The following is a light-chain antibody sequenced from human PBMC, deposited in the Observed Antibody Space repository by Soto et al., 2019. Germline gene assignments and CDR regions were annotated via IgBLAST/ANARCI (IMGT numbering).Light chain of an antibody. CDR2: DVS. V-gene: IGLV2-11*01. J-gene: IGLJ3*02. Sequence: QSALTQPRSVSGSPGQSVTISCTGTSSDVGGYNYVSWYQQHPGKAPKLMIYDVSKRPSGVPDRFSGSKSGNTASLTISGLQDEDEADYYCCSSAGTYTSVFGGGTKVTVL. CDR3: CSSAGTYTSV. CDR1: SSDVGGYNY.